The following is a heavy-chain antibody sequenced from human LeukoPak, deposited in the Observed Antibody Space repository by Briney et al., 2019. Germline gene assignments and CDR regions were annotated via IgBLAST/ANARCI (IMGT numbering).Heavy chain of an antibody. CDR2: IYSGGST. CDR3: ARVNPDYYYGMDV. Sequence: GGSLRLSCAASGFTVSSSYMSWVRQAPGKGLEWVSVIYSGGSTYYADSVKGRFTISRHNSKNTLYLQMNSLRAEDTAVYYCARVNPDYYYGMDVWGQGTTVTVSS. V-gene: IGHV3-53*04. J-gene: IGHJ6*02. CDR1: GFTVSSSY.